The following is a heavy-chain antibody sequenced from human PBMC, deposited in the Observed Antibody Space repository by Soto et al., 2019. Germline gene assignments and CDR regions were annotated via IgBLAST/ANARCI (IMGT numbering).Heavy chain of an antibody. V-gene: IGHV3-30*18. CDR2: ISYDGSNK. CDR3: AKDPQSITIFGVVINGPFDY. CDR1: GFTFSIYG. J-gene: IGHJ4*02. Sequence: GGSLRLSCAASGFTFSIYGMHWVRQAPGKGLEWVAVISYDGSNKYYADSVKGRFTISRDNSKNALYLQMNSLRAEDTAVYYCAKDPQSITIFGVVINGPFDYWGQGTQVTVSS. D-gene: IGHD3-3*01.